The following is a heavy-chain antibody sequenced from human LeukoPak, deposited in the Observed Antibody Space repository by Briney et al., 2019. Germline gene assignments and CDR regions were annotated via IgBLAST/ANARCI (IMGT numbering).Heavy chain of an antibody. J-gene: IGHJ5*02. Sequence: GGSLRLSCAASGFTFSSYWMHWVRQAPGKGLVWVSRINSDGSTTSYADSVKGRFTISRDNSKNTLYLRMNSLRAEDTAVYFCARVATGSYDWFDPWGQGTLVTVSS. CDR3: ARVATGSYDWFDP. D-gene: IGHD3-10*01. CDR2: INSDGSTT. V-gene: IGHV3-74*01. CDR1: GFTFSSYW.